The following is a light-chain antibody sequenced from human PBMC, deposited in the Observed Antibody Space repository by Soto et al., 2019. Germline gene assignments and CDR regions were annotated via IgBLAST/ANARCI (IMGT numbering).Light chain of an antibody. CDR2: GAS. J-gene: IGKJ1*01. Sequence: EIVMTQSPATLSVSPGERATLSCRASQSVSSNLAWYQQKPGQAPRLLIYGASTRATGIPARFSGSGSGTEFTLTISSRQSEDFAVYYCQQYNNWLFWTFGQGTKVEIK. CDR3: QQYNNWLFWT. V-gene: IGKV3-15*01. CDR1: QSVSSN.